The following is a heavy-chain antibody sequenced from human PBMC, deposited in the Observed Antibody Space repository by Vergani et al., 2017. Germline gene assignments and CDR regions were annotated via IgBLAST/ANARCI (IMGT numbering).Heavy chain of an antibody. J-gene: IGHJ5*02. CDR1: GDSIFSGNYY. CDR2: IYTTGST. V-gene: IGHV4-61*02. D-gene: IGHD2-15*01. CDR3: TRHWAVVAANNWFDP. Sequence: QVQLQESGPGLVKPSQTLSLTCAVSGDSIFSGNYYWNWIRQPAENELEWIGRIYTTGSTDYNPSLKSRVTMSVDTSKSQFSLKLSSVTAADTAVYYCTRHWAVVAANNWFDPWGQGTLVTVSS.